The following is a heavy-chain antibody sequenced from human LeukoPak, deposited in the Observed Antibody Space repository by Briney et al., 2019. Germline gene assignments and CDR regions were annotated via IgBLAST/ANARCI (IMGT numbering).Heavy chain of an antibody. D-gene: IGHD4-17*01. Sequence: SVKVSCKASGFTFTSSAMQWVRQARGQRLEWIGWIVVGSGNTNYAQKFQERVTITRDMSTSTAYMELSSLRAEDTAVYYCACPQHDYGDYYFDYWGQGTLVTVSS. CDR2: IVVGSGNT. V-gene: IGHV1-58*02. J-gene: IGHJ4*02. CDR1: GFTFTSSA. CDR3: ACPQHDYGDYYFDY.